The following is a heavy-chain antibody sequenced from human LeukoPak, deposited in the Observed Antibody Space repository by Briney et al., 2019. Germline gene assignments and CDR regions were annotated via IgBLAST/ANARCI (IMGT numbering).Heavy chain of an antibody. CDR3: ARSRSNSRTDFEY. Sequence: SETPSLTCSVSGDSISTSSFHWGWIRQPPGKGLEWIGSLDYNAGTYYNPSLKSRVTLSLDTSKNHFSLSLISVTDADTAVYYCARSRSNSRTDFEYWGQGTLGAVSS. CDR2: LDYNAGT. CDR1: GDSISTSSFH. J-gene: IGHJ4*02. D-gene: IGHD1-26*01. V-gene: IGHV4-39*02.